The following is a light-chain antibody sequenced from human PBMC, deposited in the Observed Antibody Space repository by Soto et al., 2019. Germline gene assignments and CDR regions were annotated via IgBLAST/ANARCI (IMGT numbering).Light chain of an antibody. CDR1: QSIGTY. Sequence: DAQMTQSPSSLSASVGDSVTITCRASQSIGTYLDWYQHKPGKAPKLLIYAASNLQSGVPSRFSASGSETDLPLTISSSKDEGFASYYCQESRSNFGGGNKLEIK. CDR2: AAS. J-gene: IGKJ2*02. CDR3: QESRSN. V-gene: IGKV1-39*01.